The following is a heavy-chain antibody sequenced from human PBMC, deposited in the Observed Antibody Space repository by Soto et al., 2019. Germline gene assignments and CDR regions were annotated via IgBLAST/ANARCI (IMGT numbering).Heavy chain of an antibody. CDR2: IYYTGSI. CDR3: ARDLRFRGFYGMDV. CDR1: GGSISSGGYY. Sequence: QVQLQESGPGLVKPSQTLSLTCTVSGGSISSGGYYWSWIRQHPGKGLEWIGYIYYTGSIYYNPTLKCRVTISVDTSKNQFALKLSSVTAADPAVYYCARDLRFRGFYGMDVWGQGTTVTVSS. V-gene: IGHV4-31*03. D-gene: IGHD3-10*01. J-gene: IGHJ6*02.